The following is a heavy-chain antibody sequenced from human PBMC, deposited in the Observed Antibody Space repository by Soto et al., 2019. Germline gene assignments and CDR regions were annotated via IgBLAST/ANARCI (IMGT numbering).Heavy chain of an antibody. J-gene: IGHJ6*02. CDR3: ARAIWITFGGVIVDNYYYYGMDV. V-gene: IGHV4-61*01. Sequence: PSETLSLTCTVSGGSVSSGSYYWSWIRQPPGKGLEWIGYIYYSGSTNYNPSLKSRVTISVDTSKNQFSLKLSSVTAADTAVYYCARAIWITFGGVIVDNYYYYGMDVWGQGTTVTVSS. D-gene: IGHD3-16*02. CDR2: IYYSGST. CDR1: GGSVSSGSYY.